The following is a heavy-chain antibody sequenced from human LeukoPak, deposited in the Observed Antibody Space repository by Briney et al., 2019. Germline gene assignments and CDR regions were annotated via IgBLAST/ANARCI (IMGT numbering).Heavy chain of an antibody. Sequence: PSETLSLTCTVSGYSLSSGFFCDWIRQSPGKGLEWIGSFSHRGGSYHNPSLKSRVTISVDTSKNQFSLKLLSVTAADTAVYYCARAQDFSGSSGPNYLDFWGQGILVTVSS. CDR2: FSHRGGS. V-gene: IGHV4-38-2*02. D-gene: IGHD3-22*01. CDR3: ARAQDFSGSSGPNYLDF. J-gene: IGHJ4*02. CDR1: GYSLSSGFF.